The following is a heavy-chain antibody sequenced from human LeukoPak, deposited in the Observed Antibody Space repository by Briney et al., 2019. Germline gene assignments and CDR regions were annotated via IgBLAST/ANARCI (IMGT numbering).Heavy chain of an antibody. CDR1: GGSISSYY. V-gene: IGHV4-59*08. CDR2: IYYSGST. Sequence: SETLSLTCTVSGGSISSYYWSWIWQPPGKGLEWIGYIYYSGSTNYNPSLKSRVTISVDTSKNQFSLKLSSVTAADTAVYYCARRDSSGWYHDAFDIWGQGTMVTVSS. CDR3: ARRDSSGWYHDAFDI. D-gene: IGHD6-19*01. J-gene: IGHJ3*02.